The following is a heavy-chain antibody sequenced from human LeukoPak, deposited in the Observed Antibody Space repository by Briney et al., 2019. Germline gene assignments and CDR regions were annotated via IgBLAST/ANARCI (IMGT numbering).Heavy chain of an antibody. CDR2: ISYDGSNK. Sequence: GGSLRLSCAASGFTFYAMHWVRQAPGKGLEWVAVISYDGSNKYYADSVKGRFTISRDNSKNTLYLQMNSLRAEDTAVYYCARYRHLGYWGQGTLVTVSS. J-gene: IGHJ4*02. CDR3: ARYRHLGY. V-gene: IGHV3-30-3*01. CDR1: GFTFYA.